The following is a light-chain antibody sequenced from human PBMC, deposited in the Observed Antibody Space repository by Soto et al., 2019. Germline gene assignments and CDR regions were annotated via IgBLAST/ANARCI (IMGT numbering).Light chain of an antibody. V-gene: IGLV2-14*01. CDR3: SSYTSSSSVV. CDR2: DVS. J-gene: IGLJ2*01. CDR1: SSDVGGYNY. Sequence: SALTQPASGSGSPGQSITISCTGTSSDVGGYNYVSWYQQHPGKAPKLMIYDVSNRPSGVSNRFSGSKSGNTASLTISGLQAEDVADSYCSSYTSSSSVVFGGGTTVTVL.